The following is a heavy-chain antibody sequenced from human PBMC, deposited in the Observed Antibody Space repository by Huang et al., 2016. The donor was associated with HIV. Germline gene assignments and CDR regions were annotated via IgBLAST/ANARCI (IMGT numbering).Heavy chain of an antibody. J-gene: IGHJ6*02. CDR1: GGSFTGNY. CDR3: ARQWTILEWLLGLDV. D-gene: IGHD3-3*01. V-gene: IGHV4-34*02. CDR2: VNDSGAT. Sequence: QMQLQQRGAGLLKPSETLSLTCGVSGGSFTGNYLTWIRQAPGKGLEWIGEVNDSGATNYTPSISGRVTISLDKSNRELSLNLRSVTAADTAVYYCARQWTILEWLLGLDVWGQGTTVIVSS.